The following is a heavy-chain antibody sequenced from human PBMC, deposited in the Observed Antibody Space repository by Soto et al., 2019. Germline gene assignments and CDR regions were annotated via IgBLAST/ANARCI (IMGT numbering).Heavy chain of an antibody. CDR2: IIPIFGTA. D-gene: IGHD2-15*01. J-gene: IGHJ4*02. CDR3: ARAHSDSSPCFDY. Sequence: VKVSCTDSGGTFRSYAISWVRQAPGQGLEWMGGIIPIFGTANYAQKFQGRVTITADESTSTAYMELSSLRSEDTAVYYCARAHSDSSPCFDYWGQVTLFTVSS. CDR1: GGTFRSYA. V-gene: IGHV1-69*13.